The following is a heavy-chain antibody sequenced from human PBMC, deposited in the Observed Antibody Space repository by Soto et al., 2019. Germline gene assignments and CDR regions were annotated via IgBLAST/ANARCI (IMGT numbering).Heavy chain of an antibody. D-gene: IGHD6-13*01. CDR1: GFTFSSYG. V-gene: IGHV3-30*18. CDR3: AKDLIAAANYYYYGMDV. J-gene: IGHJ6*02. Sequence: VGSLRLSCAASGFTFSSYGMHWVRQAPGRGLEWVAVISYDGSNKYYADSVKGRFTISRDNSKNTLYLQMNSLRAEDTAVYYCAKDLIAAANYYYYGMDVWGQGTTVTSP. CDR2: ISYDGSNK.